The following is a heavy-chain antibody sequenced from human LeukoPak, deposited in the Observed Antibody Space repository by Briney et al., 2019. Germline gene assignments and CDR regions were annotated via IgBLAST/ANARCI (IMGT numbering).Heavy chain of an antibody. CDR2: IYPGESDT. CDR1: GYSFTSYW. J-gene: IGHJ4*02. V-gene: IGHV5-51*01. D-gene: IGHD4-11*01. CDR3: ARTHSNYMIDY. Sequence: GESLKISCKGSGYSFTSYWIGWVRQMPGKGLEWMGIIYPGESDTKYSPSFQGQVTISADKSISTAYLQWGSLKASDTAMYYCARTHSNYMIDYWGQGTLVTVSS.